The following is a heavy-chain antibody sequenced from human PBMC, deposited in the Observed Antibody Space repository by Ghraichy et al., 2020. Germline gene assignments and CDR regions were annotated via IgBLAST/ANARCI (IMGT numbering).Heavy chain of an antibody. V-gene: IGHV3-7*03. J-gene: IGHJ4*02. CDR3: EFLRGQY. CDR2: INEDGSEI. D-gene: IGHD2/OR15-2a*01. Sequence: ESLNISCEASGFTFSNHWMRWVRQAPGKGLEWVASINEDGSEISYVGSAKGRFTISRDNAKDSLYLQMNSLAAEDAAVYYCEFLRGQYWGQGTLVTVSS. CDR1: GFTFSNHW.